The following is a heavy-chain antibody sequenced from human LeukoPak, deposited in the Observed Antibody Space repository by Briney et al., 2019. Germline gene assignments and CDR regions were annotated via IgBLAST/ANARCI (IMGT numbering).Heavy chain of an antibody. Sequence: SETLSLTCSVSGGSISSNSHYWGWIRQPPGKGLEWIGSIYYSGSTYYNSSLKSRVTISVDTSKNQFSLKLTSATAADTAVYYCARDRSYYFFDYWGQGTLVTVSS. V-gene: IGHV4-39*02. CDR3: ARDRSYYFFDY. J-gene: IGHJ4*02. CDR1: GGSISSNSHY. D-gene: IGHD1-26*01. CDR2: IYYSGST.